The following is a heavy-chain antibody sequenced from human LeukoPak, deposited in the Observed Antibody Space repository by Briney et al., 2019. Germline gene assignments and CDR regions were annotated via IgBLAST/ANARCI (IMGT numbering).Heavy chain of an antibody. Sequence: PSETLSLTCTVSGGSISSYYWSWIRQPPGKGLEWNGYIYYSGSTNYNPSLKSRVTISVDTSKNQFSLKLSSVTAADTAVYYCARGYSSGWYYFDYWGQGTLVTVSS. J-gene: IGHJ4*02. CDR1: GGSISSYY. CDR2: IYYSGST. V-gene: IGHV4-59*01. CDR3: ARGYSSGWYYFDY. D-gene: IGHD6-19*01.